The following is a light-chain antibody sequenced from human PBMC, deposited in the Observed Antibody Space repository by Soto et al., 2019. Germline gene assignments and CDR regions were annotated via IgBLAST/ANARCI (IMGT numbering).Light chain of an antibody. Sequence: DLQTTQPPSTMSQSVGDSATMRWRASQSISSWLAWYQQKPGKAPKLLIYDASSLESGVPSRFSGSGSGTEFTLTISSLQPDDFATYYCQNYNSYSEAFGQGTKVDIK. CDR2: DAS. V-gene: IGKV1-5*01. CDR3: QNYNSYSEA. CDR1: QSISSW. J-gene: IGKJ1*01.